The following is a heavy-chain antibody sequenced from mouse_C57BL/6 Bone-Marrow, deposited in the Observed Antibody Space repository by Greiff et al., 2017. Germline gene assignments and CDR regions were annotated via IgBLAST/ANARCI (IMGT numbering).Heavy chain of an antibody. CDR3: ARHWDGGFAY. CDR2: IWGVGST. V-gene: IGHV2-6*01. Sequence: VQRVESGPGLVAPSQSLSITCTVSGFSLTSYGVDWVRQSPGKGLEWLGVIWGVGSTNYNSALKSRLSISKDNSKSQVFLKMNSMQTDDTAMYYCARHWDGGFAYWGQGTLVTVSA. D-gene: IGHD4-1*01. CDR1: GFSLTSYG. J-gene: IGHJ3*01.